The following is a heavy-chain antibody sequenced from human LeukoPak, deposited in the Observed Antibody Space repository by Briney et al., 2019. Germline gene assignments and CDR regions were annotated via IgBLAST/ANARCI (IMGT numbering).Heavy chain of an antibody. CDR1: GGSFSRYY. D-gene: IGHD6-13*01. V-gene: IGHV4-34*01. CDR2: INHSGST. Sequence: SETLSLTCAVYGGSFSRYYWSWIRQPPGKGLEWIGEINHSGSTNYNPSLKSRVTISVDTSKNQFSLKLSSVTAADTAVYYCARVPRIAAAGIYRVVHYFDYWGQGTLVTVSS. J-gene: IGHJ4*02. CDR3: ARVPRIAAAGIYRVVHYFDY.